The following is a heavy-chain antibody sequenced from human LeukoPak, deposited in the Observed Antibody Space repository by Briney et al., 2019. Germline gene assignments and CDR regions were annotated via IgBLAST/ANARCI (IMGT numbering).Heavy chain of an antibody. CDR2: ISGSGGST. CDR3: AKGGRSSSRQRGSYYFDY. V-gene: IGHV3-23*01. D-gene: IGHD6-13*01. CDR1: RFTFSSYA. Sequence: PGGSLRLSCAASRFTFSSYAMSWVRQAPGKGLEWVSAISGSGGSTYYADSVKGRFTISRDNSKNTLYLQMNSLRAEDTAVYYCAKGGRSSSRQRGSYYFDYWGQGTLVTVSS. J-gene: IGHJ4*02.